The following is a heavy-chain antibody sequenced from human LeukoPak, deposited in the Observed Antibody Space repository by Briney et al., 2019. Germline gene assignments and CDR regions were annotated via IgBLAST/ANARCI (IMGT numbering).Heavy chain of an antibody. CDR2: IYYSGST. CDR3: ARASYGHYYYYMDV. Sequence: SETLSLTCTVSGGSISSYYWSWIRQPPGKGLEWIGYIYYSGSTNYNPSLKSRVTISVDTSKNQFSLKLSSVTAADTAVYYCARASYGHYYYYMDVWGKGTTVTVSS. J-gene: IGHJ6*03. V-gene: IGHV4-59*01. CDR1: GGSISSYY. D-gene: IGHD2-8*01.